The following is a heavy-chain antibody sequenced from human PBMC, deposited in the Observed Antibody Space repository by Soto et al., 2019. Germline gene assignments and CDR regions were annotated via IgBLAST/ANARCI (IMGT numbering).Heavy chain of an antibody. D-gene: IGHD2-15*01. Sequence: QVPLVQSGAEVKKPGSSVKVSCKASVGTFSSYAISWVRQSPGQGLEWMGGIIPIFGTANYAQKFQGRVTITADESTSTAYMELSSLRSEDTAVYYCARGDVVVVAATPVYYYYYGMDVWGQGTTVTVSS. CDR1: VGTFSSYA. CDR2: IIPIFGTA. J-gene: IGHJ6*02. V-gene: IGHV1-69*01. CDR3: ARGDVVVVAATPVYYYYYGMDV.